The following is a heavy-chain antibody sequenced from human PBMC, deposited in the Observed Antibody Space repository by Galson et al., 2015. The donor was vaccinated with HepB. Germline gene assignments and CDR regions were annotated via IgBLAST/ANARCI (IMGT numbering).Heavy chain of an antibody. Sequence: CAISGDSVSSYTAAWNWVRQSPSRGLEWLGRTFYRSKWSTDYAASVRSRITINSDTSKNQFSLQVNSVTPEDTAVYYCARGAYASGNLGGFDPWGQGTLVIVSS. CDR2: TFYRSKWST. D-gene: IGHD3-10*01. V-gene: IGHV6-1*01. CDR1: GDSVSSYTAA. CDR3: ARGAYASGNLGGFDP. J-gene: IGHJ5*02.